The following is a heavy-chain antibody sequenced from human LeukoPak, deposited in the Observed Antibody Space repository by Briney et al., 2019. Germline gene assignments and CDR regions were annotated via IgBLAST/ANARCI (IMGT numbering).Heavy chain of an antibody. V-gene: IGHV1-2*02. CDR2: INPNSGGT. Sequence: ASVKVSCKASGYTFTGYYMHWVRQAPGQGLEWMGWINPNSGGTNYAQKFQGRVTMTRDTSISTAYMELSSLRSEDTAVYYCARGSGFTIFGVNNWFDPWGQGTLVTVSS. CDR1: GYTFTGYY. J-gene: IGHJ5*02. D-gene: IGHD3-3*01. CDR3: ARGSGFTIFGVNNWFDP.